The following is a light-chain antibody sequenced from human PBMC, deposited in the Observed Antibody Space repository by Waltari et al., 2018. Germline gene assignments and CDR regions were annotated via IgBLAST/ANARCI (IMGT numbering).Light chain of an antibody. CDR1: GEHSAYA. CDR2: FNSDGSH. Sequence: LVLTQSPSASPSLGASVTLTCRRPGEHSAYAIHRHQHLPLKGPRFWMTFNSDGSHKKGDGISDRFSGSSSDLDRYLIISRLQADDEADYYCQTWGTGFQVFGSGTKLTVL. CDR3: QTWGTGFQV. J-gene: IGLJ6*01. V-gene: IGLV4-69*01.